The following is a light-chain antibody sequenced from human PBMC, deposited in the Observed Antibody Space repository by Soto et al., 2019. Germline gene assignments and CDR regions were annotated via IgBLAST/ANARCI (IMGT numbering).Light chain of an antibody. CDR3: QPLNTYPA. J-gene: IGKJ4*01. Sequence: DFPLTQSPSFLSASVGDRVTITCRASQGIGSYLGWYQQAPGKAPKLLIYGASTLQSGVPSRFSGSGSGTEFTLTISSLQPEDFATYYCQPLNTYPAFCGGTKVEI. V-gene: IGKV1-9*01. CDR2: GAS. CDR1: QGIGSY.